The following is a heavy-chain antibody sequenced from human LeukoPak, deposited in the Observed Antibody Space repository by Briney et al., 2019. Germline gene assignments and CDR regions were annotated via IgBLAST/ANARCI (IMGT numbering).Heavy chain of an antibody. J-gene: IGHJ6*04. Sequence: GGSLRLSCAASGFTFSSYSMNWVRQAPGKGLEWVSSISSSSSYIYYADSVKGRFTISRDNAKNSLYLQVNSLRAEDTAVYYCARRRYGSGSYYYYGMDVWGKGTTVTVSS. V-gene: IGHV3-21*01. CDR3: ARRRYGSGSYYYYGMDV. CDR1: GFTFSSYS. CDR2: ISSSSSYI. D-gene: IGHD3-10*01.